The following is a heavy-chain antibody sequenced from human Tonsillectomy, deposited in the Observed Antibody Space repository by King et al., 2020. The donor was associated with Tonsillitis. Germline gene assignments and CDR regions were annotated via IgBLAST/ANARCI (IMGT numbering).Heavy chain of an antibody. CDR2: IRSNTFGETT. V-gene: IGHV3-49*04. D-gene: IGHD3-22*01. J-gene: IGHJ3*02. CDR3: SRGDYHDSSGFYHTFDI. Sequence: VQLVESGGGLVQPGRSLRLSCTASGFTFGDYGISWVRQAPGKGLEWLGFIRSNTFGETTEYAASVKGRFTISRDNSKSIAYLQMNSLKTEDTAAYYCSRGDYHDSSGFYHTFDIWGQGTMVTVSS. CDR1: GFTFGDYG.